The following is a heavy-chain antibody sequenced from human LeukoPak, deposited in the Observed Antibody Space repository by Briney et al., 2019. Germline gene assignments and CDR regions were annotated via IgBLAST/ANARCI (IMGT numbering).Heavy chain of an antibody. V-gene: IGHV4-59*12. CDR1: GGSISSYY. CDR2: IYYSGST. CDR3: ARGASWNFDS. D-gene: IGHD2-15*01. Sequence: SETLSLTCTVSGGSISSYYWSWIRQPPGKGLEWIGYIYYSGSTNYNPSLKSRVTISVDTSKNQFSLQLNSVTPEDTAVYYCARGASWNFDSWGQGTLVTVSS. J-gene: IGHJ4*02.